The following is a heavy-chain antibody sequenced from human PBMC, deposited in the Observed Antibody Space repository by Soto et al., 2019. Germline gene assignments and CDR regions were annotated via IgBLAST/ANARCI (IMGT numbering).Heavy chain of an antibody. V-gene: IGHV3-53*04. CDR3: ARGIDGDYGTRDYYYYMDV. CDR1: GFTVSSNY. CDR2: IYSGGST. J-gene: IGHJ6*03. Sequence: GGSLRLSCAASGFTVSSNYMSWVRQAPGKGLEWVSVIYSGGSTYYADSVKGRFTISRHNSKNTLYLQMNSLRAEDTAVYYCARGIDGDYGTRDYYYYMDVWGKGTTVTVSS. D-gene: IGHD4-17*01.